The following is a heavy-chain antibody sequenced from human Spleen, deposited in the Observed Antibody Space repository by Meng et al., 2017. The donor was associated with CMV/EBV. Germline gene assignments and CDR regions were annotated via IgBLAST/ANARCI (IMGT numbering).Heavy chain of an antibody. D-gene: IGHD1-26*01. V-gene: IGHV3-7*01. Sequence: GESLKISCAASGFTFNNYWMTWVRQAPGKGLEWVANIKEDGSEKYYVNSVKGRFTISRDNAKKSLVLQMNSLRADDTAVYYCARDQGLLANWGQGTLVTDSS. CDR2: IKEDGSEK. CDR3: ARDQGLLAN. CDR1: GFTFNNYW. J-gene: IGHJ4*02.